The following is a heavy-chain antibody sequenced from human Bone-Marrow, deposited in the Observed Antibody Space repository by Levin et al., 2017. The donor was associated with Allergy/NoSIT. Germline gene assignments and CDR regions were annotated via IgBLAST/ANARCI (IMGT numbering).Heavy chain of an antibody. J-gene: IGHJ5*02. CDR3: GRQRCTANTCYESRGWFDP. CDR1: GDSVSSTFYY. V-gene: IGHV4-39*01. Sequence: SQTLSLTCTVSGDSVSSTFYYWGWIRQPPGKGLEWIGSVYYSGSTYYTPSLQSRVTISVDTSKNQFSLKMTSVTAADTGVYYGGRQRCTANTCYESRGWFDPWGQGMLVTVSS. D-gene: IGHD3-22*01. CDR2: VYYSGST.